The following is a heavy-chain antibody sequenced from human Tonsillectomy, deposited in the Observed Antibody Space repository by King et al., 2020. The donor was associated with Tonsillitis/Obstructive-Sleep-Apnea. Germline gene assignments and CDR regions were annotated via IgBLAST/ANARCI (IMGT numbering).Heavy chain of an antibody. J-gene: IGHJ3*02. Sequence: EVQLVESGGGLVQPGGSLRLSCAASGFTFSSYEMNWVRQAPGKGLEWVSYISSSGGTIYYADSVKGRFTISRDNAKNSLYLQMNSLRAEDTAVYYCARDRPRGVFDIWGQGTMVTVSS. V-gene: IGHV3-48*03. CDR3: ARDRPRGVFDI. D-gene: IGHD2-8*01. CDR1: GFTFSSYE. CDR2: ISSSGGTI.